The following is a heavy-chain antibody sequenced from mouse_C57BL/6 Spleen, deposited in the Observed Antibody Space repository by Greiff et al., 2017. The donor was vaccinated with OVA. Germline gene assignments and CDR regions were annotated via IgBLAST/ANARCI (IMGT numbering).Heavy chain of an antibody. CDR3: ARKATATGVSFGY. CDR2: IHPNSGRT. Sequence: VQLQQPGAELVKPGASVKLSCKASGYTFTSYWMHWVKQRPGQGLEWIGMIHPNSGRTNYNEKFKSKATLTVDKSSSTAYMQLSSLTSEDSAVYYCARKATATGVSFGYWGQGTTLTVSS. V-gene: IGHV1-64*01. D-gene: IGHD1-2*01. CDR1: GYTFTSYW. J-gene: IGHJ2*01.